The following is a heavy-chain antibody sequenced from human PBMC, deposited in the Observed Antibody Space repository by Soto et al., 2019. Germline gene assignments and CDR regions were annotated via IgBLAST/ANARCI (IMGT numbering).Heavy chain of an antibody. CDR1: GFTFSSNS. V-gene: IGHV3-23*01. CDR3: AKVTSGY. Sequence: GSLRLSCAASGFTFSSNSMSWVRQAAGKGLEWVSTISGGGGNAYYADSVKGRFTISRDNSKNMLYLQMNSLRAEDTAVYYCAKVTSGYWGQGTQVTVS. D-gene: IGHD2-8*01. CDR2: ISGGGGNA. J-gene: IGHJ4*02.